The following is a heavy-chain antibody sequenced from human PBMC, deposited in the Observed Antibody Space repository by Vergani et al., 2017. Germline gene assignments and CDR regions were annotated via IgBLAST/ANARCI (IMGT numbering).Heavy chain of an antibody. D-gene: IGHD5-12*01. J-gene: IGHJ3*02. CDR3: ARQYSGYDYELDSAFDI. CDR1: GFTFSSYA. CDR2: ISGSGGST. Sequence: EVQLLESGGGLVQPGGSLRLSCAASGFTFSSYAMSWVRQAPGKGLEWVSAISGSGGSTYYADSVKGRFTISRDNSKNTLYLQMNSLRAEDTAVYYCARQYSGYDYELDSAFDIWGQGTMVTVSS. V-gene: IGHV3-23*01.